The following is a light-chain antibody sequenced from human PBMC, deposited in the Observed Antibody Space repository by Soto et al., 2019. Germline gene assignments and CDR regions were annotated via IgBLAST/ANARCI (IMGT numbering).Light chain of an antibody. CDR2: AAS. CDR3: LQDSSPPLT. V-gene: IGKV1-6*02. CDR1: QDISND. Sequence: AAGDRITITCRASQDISNDLGWFQQKPGKAPKLLIYAASILQTGVPSRFSGSGSGSAFSLTITSLQPEDFATYYCLQDSSPPLTFGQGTRGEI. J-gene: IGKJ5*01.